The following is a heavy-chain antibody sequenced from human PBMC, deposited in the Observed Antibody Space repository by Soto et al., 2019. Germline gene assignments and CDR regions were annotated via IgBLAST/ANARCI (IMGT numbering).Heavy chain of an antibody. CDR2: ISAYNGNT. CDR3: ARAEIIAAAGDFDY. J-gene: IGHJ4*02. D-gene: IGHD6-13*01. CDR1: GYTFTSYG. Sequence: ASVKVSCKASGYTFTSYGISWVRQAPGQGLEWMGWISAYNGNTNYAQKLQGRVTMTTDTSTSTAYMELRSLRSDDTAVYYCARAEIIAAAGDFDYWGQRTLVTVSS. V-gene: IGHV1-18*01.